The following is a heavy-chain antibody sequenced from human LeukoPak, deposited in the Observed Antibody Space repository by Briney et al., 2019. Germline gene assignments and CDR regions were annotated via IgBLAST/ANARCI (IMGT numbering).Heavy chain of an antibody. CDR3: ASSALYHWPDY. J-gene: IGHJ4*02. CDR1: GYSFTSYW. CDR2: IYPGDSDT. Sequence: GESLKISCKGSGYSFTSYWIGWVRQMPGKGLEWMGIIYPGDSDTRYGPSFQGQVTISADKSISTAYLQWSSLKASDTAMYCCASSALYHWPDYWGQGTLVTVSS. V-gene: IGHV5-51*01. D-gene: IGHD3-16*01.